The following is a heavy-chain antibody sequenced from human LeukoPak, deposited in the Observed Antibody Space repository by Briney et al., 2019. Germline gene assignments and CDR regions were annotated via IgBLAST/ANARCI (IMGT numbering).Heavy chain of an antibody. CDR2: FDPEDGET. J-gene: IGHJ3*02. V-gene: IGHV1-24*01. D-gene: IGHD2-2*02. CDR3: ATVLPAAIDAFDI. Sequence: ASVKVSCKASGGTFSSYAISWVRQAPGKGLEWMGGFDPEDGETIYAQKFQGRVTMTEDTSTDTAYMELSSLRSEDTAVYYCATVLPAAIDAFDIWGQGTMVTVSS. CDR1: GGTFSSYA.